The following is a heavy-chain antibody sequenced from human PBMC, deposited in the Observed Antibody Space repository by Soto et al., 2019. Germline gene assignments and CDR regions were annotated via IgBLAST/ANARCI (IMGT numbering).Heavy chain of an antibody. D-gene: IGHD4-17*01. CDR3: ARYPTLTHYFFHAMDV. J-gene: IGHJ6*02. Sequence: PGESLKISCKGSGYTFTNYWIVWVRQIPGKGLEWMGIIYPGDSDTRYSPSFQGQVTISADRSISTAYLQWSSLRASDTGMYYCARYPTLTHYFFHAMDVWGQGTTVTVSS. V-gene: IGHV5-51*01. CDR1: GYTFTNYW. CDR2: IYPGDSDT.